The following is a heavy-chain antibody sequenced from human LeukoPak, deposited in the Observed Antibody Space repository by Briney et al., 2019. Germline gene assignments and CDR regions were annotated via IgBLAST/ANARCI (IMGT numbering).Heavy chain of an antibody. Sequence: SETLSLTCTVSGGSISSYYWIWIRQPPGKGLEWIGYIYYSGSTNYNPSLKSRVTISVDMSKNQFFLNLTSVTAADTAVYYCARGRLGATYWGQGTLVTVSS. V-gene: IGHV4-59*01. J-gene: IGHJ4*02. CDR1: GGSISSYY. CDR3: ARGRLGATY. CDR2: IYYSGST. D-gene: IGHD1-26*01.